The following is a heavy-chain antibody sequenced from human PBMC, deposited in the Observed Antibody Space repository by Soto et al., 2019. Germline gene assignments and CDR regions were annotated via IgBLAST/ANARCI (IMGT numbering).Heavy chain of an antibody. Sequence: QLLESGGGLVQPGGSLRLSCAASAFPFSTYAMSWVRRAPGKGLEWVSIISVSGGTTYSADSVKGRFTISRDNSKSTMYLQMDSLRADDTAVYYCAKLTKYSSSWHRNYYYYYGMDLWGQGTTVTVS. D-gene: IGHD2-2*01. CDR3: AKLTKYSSSWHRNYYYYYGMDL. J-gene: IGHJ6*02. V-gene: IGHV3-23*01. CDR1: AFPFSTYA. CDR2: ISVSGGTT.